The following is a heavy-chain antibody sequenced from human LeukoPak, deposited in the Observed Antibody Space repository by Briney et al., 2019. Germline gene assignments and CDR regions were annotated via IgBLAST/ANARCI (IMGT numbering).Heavy chain of an antibody. V-gene: IGHV4-30-2*01. CDR3: ARGGIRGYSYGTFDY. CDR1: GGSISSGGYS. J-gene: IGHJ4*02. CDR2: IYHSGST. D-gene: IGHD5-18*01. Sequence: SETLSLTCAVSGGSISSGGYSWSWIRQPPGKGLEWIGYIYHSGSTYYNPSLKSRVTISVDRSKNQFSLKLSSVTAADTAVYYCARGGIRGYSYGTFDYWGQGTLVTVSS.